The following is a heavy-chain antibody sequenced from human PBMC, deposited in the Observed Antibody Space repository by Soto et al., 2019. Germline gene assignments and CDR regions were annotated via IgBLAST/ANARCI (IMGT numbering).Heavy chain of an antibody. V-gene: IGHV3-30*18. D-gene: IGHD6-13*01. Sequence: QVHLVESGGGVVQPGRSLRLSCAASGFIFSTYGIYWVRQAPGKGLEWVAAISYDGINQYYADTVKGRFTISRDNSKNTLYLEMNSLRADDTAVYCCAKDRGGGAAGPRGGIDVWGQGTTVIVSS. J-gene: IGHJ6*02. CDR1: GFIFSTYG. CDR2: ISYDGINQ. CDR3: AKDRGGGAAGPRGGIDV.